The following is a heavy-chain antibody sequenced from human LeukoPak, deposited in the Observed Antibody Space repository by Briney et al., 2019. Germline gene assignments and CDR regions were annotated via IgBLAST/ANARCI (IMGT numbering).Heavy chain of an antibody. V-gene: IGHV4-39*01. Sequence: PSETLSLTCTVSGGSMSSSSYFWGWIRQPPGRGLEWIGDIYYSGSTYYNPSLKSRVTISVDTSKNQFSLNLSSVTAADTAVYYCARHLEADAFDIWGQGTMVTVSS. D-gene: IGHD1-1*01. CDR1: GGSMSSSSYF. J-gene: IGHJ3*02. CDR2: IYYSGST. CDR3: ARHLEADAFDI.